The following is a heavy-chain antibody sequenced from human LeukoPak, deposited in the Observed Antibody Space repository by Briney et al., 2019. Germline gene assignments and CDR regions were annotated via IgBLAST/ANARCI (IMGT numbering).Heavy chain of an antibody. CDR3: ARDSATKLD. V-gene: IGHV4-39*07. D-gene: IGHD1-1*01. Sequence: PPETLSLTCTVSGGSISSSSYYWGWIRQPPGKGLEWIGSLYHSGSSYYNPSLKSRVTISVDTSSNQFSLKLSSVTAADTAVYYCARDSATKLDWGQGTRVTVSS. CDR2: LYHSGSS. CDR1: GGSISSSSYY. J-gene: IGHJ4*02.